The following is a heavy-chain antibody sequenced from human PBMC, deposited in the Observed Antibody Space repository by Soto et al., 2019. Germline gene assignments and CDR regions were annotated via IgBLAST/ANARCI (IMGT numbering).Heavy chain of an antibody. CDR3: AKGSRMLTPYYFDY. CDR2: ISGDGGTT. V-gene: IGHV3-23*01. CDR1: GFTYSTYP. D-gene: IGHD3-16*01. J-gene: IGHJ4*02. Sequence: SLRLSCAASGFTYSTYPMSWVRQAPGKGLEWVSAISGDGGTTYYADSVKGRFTISRDNSKNTLYLQMNSLRAEDTAVYYCAKGSRMLTPYYFDYWGQGTLVTVSS.